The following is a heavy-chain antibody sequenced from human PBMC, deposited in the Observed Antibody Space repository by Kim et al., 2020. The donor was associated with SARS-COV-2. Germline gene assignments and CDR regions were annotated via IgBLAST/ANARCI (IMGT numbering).Heavy chain of an antibody. CDR2: IYYSGST. J-gene: IGHJ4*02. CDR1: GGSVSSGSYY. CDR3: ARDRQSGWSLYYFDY. D-gene: IGHD6-19*01. V-gene: IGHV4-61*01. Sequence: SETLSLTCTVSGGSVSSGSYYWSWIRQPPGKGLEWIGYIYYSGSTNYNPSLKSRVTISVDTSKNQFSLKLSSVTAADTAVYYCARDRQSGWSLYYFDYWGQGTLVTVSS.